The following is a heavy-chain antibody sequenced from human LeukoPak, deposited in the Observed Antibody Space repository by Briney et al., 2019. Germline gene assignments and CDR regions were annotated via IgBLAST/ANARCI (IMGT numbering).Heavy chain of an antibody. V-gene: IGHV3-23*01. Sequence: GGSLRLSCAASGCTFRSYAMSWVRQATGKGLEWVSAISGSGGSTYYADSVKGRFTISRDNSKNTLYLQMNSLRAEDTAVYYCASYDSSGYYHYFDYWGQGTLVTVSS. CDR2: ISGSGGST. J-gene: IGHJ4*02. CDR1: GCTFRSYA. D-gene: IGHD3-22*01. CDR3: ASYDSSGYYHYFDY.